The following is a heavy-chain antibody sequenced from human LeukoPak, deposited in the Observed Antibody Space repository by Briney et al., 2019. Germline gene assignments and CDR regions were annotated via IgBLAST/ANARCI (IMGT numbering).Heavy chain of an antibody. V-gene: IGHV1-8*01. J-gene: IGHJ4*02. CDR1: GYTFTSYD. CDR3: ARSRTPVYGVHY. CDR2: MNPNSGNT. Sequence: GASVKVSCKASGYTFTSYDINWVRQATGQGLEWMGWMNPNSGNTGYAQKFQGRVTMTRNTSISTAYMELSSLRSEDTAVYYCARSRTPVYGVHYWGQGTLATVSS. D-gene: IGHD2-8*01.